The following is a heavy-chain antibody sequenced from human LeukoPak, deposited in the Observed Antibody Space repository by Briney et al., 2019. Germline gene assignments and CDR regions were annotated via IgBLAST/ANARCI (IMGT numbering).Heavy chain of an antibody. D-gene: IGHD3-3*01. CDR3: ATLKSPLRFLEWLLYDY. Sequence: ASVKVSCKVSGYTLTELSMHWVRRAPGKGLECMGGFDPEDGETIYAQKFQGRVTMTEDTSTDTAYMELSSLRSEDTAVYYCATLKSPLRFLEWLLYDYWGQGTLVTVSS. J-gene: IGHJ4*02. V-gene: IGHV1-24*01. CDR1: GYTLTELS. CDR2: FDPEDGET.